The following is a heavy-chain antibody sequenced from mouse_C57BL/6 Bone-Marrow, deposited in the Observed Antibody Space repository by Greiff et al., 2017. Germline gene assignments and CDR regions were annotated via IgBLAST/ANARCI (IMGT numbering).Heavy chain of an antibody. V-gene: IGHV1-15*01. CDR2: IDPETGGT. CDR1: GYTFTDYE. Sequence: QVQLQQSGAELVRPGASVTLSCKASGYTFTDYEMHWVKQTTVHGLEWIGAIDPETGGTAYNQKFKGKAILTADKSSSTAYMELRSLTSEDSAVYYCTTVLNWYFDVWGTGTTVTVSS. CDR3: TTVLNWYFDV. J-gene: IGHJ1*03.